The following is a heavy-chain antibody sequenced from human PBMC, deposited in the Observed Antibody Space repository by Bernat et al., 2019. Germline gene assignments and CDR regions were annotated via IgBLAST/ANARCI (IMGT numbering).Heavy chain of an antibody. J-gene: IGHJ4*02. CDR1: GGSISSYY. D-gene: IGHD3-10*01. CDR2: IYYSGST. Sequence: QVQLQESGPGLVKPSETLSLTCTVSGGSISSYYWSWIRQPPGKGLEWIGYIYYSGSTNYNPSLKSRVTISVDTSKNQFSLKLSSVTAADTAVYYCARHFDGITRLQFDYWGQGTLVTVSS. CDR3: ARHFDGITRLQFDY. V-gene: IGHV4-59*08.